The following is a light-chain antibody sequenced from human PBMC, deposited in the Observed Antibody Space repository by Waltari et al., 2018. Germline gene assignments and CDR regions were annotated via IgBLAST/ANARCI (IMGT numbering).Light chain of an antibody. Sequence: QSALTQPRSVSGSPGQSVTISCHGNSGDVGGFNYVSWYQHHPGKAPNLIIYDVDKRPSGVPDRFSGSKSGNTASLTISGLQSDDEADFYCCSYAGDYSLVFGTGTKVTVL. J-gene: IGLJ1*01. CDR3: CSYAGDYSLV. V-gene: IGLV2-11*01. CDR1: SGDVGGFNY. CDR2: DVD.